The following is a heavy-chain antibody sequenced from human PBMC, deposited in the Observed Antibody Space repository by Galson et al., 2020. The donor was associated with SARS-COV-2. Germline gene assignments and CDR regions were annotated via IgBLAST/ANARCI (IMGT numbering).Heavy chain of an antibody. Sequence: HGESLKISCKVSGYTLTELSIHLVRPAPGKGLEWMGSFAPEDTKTISAQNFQGSVTMTDDPTTDTAYMELSRLRSEDTAIYYCATAGPVGAAAGTWFDPWGQGTLVIVSS. CDR1: GYTLTELS. CDR2: FAPEDTKT. J-gene: IGHJ5*01. CDR3: ATAGPVGAAAGTWFDP. V-gene: IGHV1-24*01. D-gene: IGHD6-13*01.